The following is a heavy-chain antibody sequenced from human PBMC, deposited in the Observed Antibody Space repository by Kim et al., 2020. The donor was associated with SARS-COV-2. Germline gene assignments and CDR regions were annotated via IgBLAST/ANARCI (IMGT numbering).Heavy chain of an antibody. Sequence: ADSGKGRLTISRDKSKNKLYLQMKSQGAEDTAVYYWEKVKEWELHPFDYWGQGTLVTVSS. CDR3: EKVKEWELHPFDY. J-gene: IGHJ4*02. D-gene: IGHD1-26*01. V-gene: IGHV3-23*01.